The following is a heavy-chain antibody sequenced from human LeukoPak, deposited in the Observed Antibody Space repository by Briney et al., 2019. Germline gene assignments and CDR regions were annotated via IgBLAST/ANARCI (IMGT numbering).Heavy chain of an antibody. CDR2: IYSGGST. CDR1: GFTVSSNY. Sequence: GGSLRLSCAASGFTVSSNYMRWVRQAPGKGLEWVSVIYSGGSTYYADSVKGRFTISRHNSKNTLYLQMNSLRAEDTAVYYCARVSSYSSSWYEYYYYGMDVWGQGTTVTVSS. V-gene: IGHV3-53*04. J-gene: IGHJ6*02. CDR3: ARVSSYSSSWYEYYYYGMDV. D-gene: IGHD6-13*01.